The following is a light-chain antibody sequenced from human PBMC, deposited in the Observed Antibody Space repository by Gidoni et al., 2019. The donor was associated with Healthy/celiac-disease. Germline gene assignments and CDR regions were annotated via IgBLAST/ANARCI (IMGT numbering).Light chain of an antibody. V-gene: IGKV1-33*01. CDR1: QDIRKY. J-gene: IGKJ4*01. CDR3: QQYENLPLT. Sequence: DIQMTQSPSSLSASVGDRVTITCQASQDIRKYLNWYQQKPVPSRFSGSGSGTDFTFTISSLQPEDIATYYCQQYENLPLTFGGGTKVEIK.